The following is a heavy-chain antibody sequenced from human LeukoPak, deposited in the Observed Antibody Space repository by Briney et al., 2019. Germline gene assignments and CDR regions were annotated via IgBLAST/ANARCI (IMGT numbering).Heavy chain of an antibody. CDR1: GYSFTSYW. CDR2: IYPGDSDT. CDR3: ARRGSYCASTSCYAAY. V-gene: IGHV5-51*01. Sequence: GESLKISYKGSGYSFTSYWIGWVRQMPGKGLEWMGTIYPGDSDTRYSPSFQGQVTISADKSISTAYLQWSSLKASDTAMYYCARRGSYCASTSCYAAYWGQGTLVTVSS. J-gene: IGHJ4*02. D-gene: IGHD2-2*01.